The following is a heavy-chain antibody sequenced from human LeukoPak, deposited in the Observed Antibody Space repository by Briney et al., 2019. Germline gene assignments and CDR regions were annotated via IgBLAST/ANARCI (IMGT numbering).Heavy chain of an antibody. CDR1: GFTFSSYG. D-gene: IGHD3-22*01. V-gene: IGHV3-30*18. J-gene: IGHJ4*02. CDR3: AKDYYDSSGSLDY. Sequence: PGGSLRLSCAASGFTFSSYGMHWVRQAPGKGLEWVAVISYDGSNKYYADSVKGRFTISRDNPKNTLYLQMNSLRAEDTAVYYCAKDYYDSSGSLDYWGQGTLVTVSS. CDR2: ISYDGSNK.